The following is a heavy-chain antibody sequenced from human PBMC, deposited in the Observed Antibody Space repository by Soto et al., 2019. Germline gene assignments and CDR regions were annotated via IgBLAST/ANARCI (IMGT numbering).Heavy chain of an antibody. Sequence: LGESLKISCKGSGYSFTSYWIGWVRQMPGKGLEWMGIIYPGDSDTRYSPSFQGQVTISADKSISTAYLQWSSLKASDTAMYYCARPHDYGDYVHAFDIWGQGTMVTVSS. D-gene: IGHD4-17*01. V-gene: IGHV5-51*01. J-gene: IGHJ3*02. CDR2: IYPGDSDT. CDR3: ARPHDYGDYVHAFDI. CDR1: GYSFTSYW.